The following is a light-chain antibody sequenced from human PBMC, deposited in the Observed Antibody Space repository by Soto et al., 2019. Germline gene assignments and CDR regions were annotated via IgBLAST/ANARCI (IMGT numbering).Light chain of an antibody. Sequence: IPLTQSPSTLSASVGDTVTISCRASQSILNWLAWYQQRPGKAPKLWIYEASSLETGVPSRLSGSGSGTEFTLTSNSMQPADSATYFCQQYNGQYTFGQGTRLDI. CDR2: EAS. CDR3: QQYNGQYT. V-gene: IGKV1-5*03. J-gene: IGKJ5*01. CDR1: QSILNW.